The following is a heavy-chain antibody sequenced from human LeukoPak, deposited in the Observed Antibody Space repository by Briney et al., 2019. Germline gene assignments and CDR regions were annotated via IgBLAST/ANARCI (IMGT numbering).Heavy chain of an antibody. Sequence: PSETLSLTCTVSGGSISSSSYYWGWIRQPPGKGLEWIGSIYYSGSTYYNPSLKSRATISVDTSKNQFSLKLSSVTAADTAVYYCASGLYSSSWPYYYYYYMDVWGKGTTVTVSS. V-gene: IGHV4-39*01. D-gene: IGHD6-13*01. J-gene: IGHJ6*03. CDR1: GGSISSSSYY. CDR2: IYYSGST. CDR3: ASGLYSSSWPYYYYYYMDV.